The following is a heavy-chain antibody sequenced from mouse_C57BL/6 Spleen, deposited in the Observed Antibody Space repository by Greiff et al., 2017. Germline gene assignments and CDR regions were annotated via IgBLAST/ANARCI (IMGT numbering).Heavy chain of an antibody. D-gene: IGHD2-3*01. Sequence: VQLKESGPELVKPGASVKMSCKASGYTFTDYNMHWVKQSHGKSLEWIGYINPNNGGTSYNQKFKGKATLTVNKSSTAYMELRSLTSEDSAVYXCAPIYDGYYRYFDVWGTGTTVTVSS. V-gene: IGHV1-22*01. CDR2: INPNNGGT. J-gene: IGHJ1*03. CDR3: APIYDGYYRYFDV. CDR1: GYTFTDYN.